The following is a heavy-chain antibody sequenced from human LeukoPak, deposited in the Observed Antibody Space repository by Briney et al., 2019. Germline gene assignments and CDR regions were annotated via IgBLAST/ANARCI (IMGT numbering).Heavy chain of an antibody. Sequence: PGGSLRLSCAASGFTFSSNAKHWVRQAPPTGQGLEAVIWYDGSNKYYADCVKGRFTISRDNSKNTLYLQMNSLRAEDTVVYYCAKDGYYDSSGYPFDYWGQGTLVTVSS. CDR1: GFTFSSNA. V-gene: IGHV3-33*06. CDR3: AKDGYYDSSGYPFDY. D-gene: IGHD3-22*01. J-gene: IGHJ4*02. CDR2: IWYDGSNK.